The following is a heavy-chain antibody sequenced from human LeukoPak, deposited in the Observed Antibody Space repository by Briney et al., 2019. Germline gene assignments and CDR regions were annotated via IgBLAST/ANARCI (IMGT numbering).Heavy chain of an antibody. J-gene: IGHJ4*02. CDR2: INPNSGGT. CDR1: GYTFTGYY. D-gene: IGHD1-26*01. Sequence: RASVKVSCKASGYTFTGYYMHWVRQAPGQGLEWMGRINPNSGGTNYAQKFQGRVTMTRDTSISTAYMELSRLRSDDTAVYYCARRSGSYPTFGSWGQGTLVTVSS. CDR3: ARRSGSYPTFGS. V-gene: IGHV1-2*06.